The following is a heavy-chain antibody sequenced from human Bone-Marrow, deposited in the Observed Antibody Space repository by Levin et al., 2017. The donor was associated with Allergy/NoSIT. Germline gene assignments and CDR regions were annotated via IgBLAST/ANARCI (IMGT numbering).Heavy chain of an antibody. D-gene: IGHD1/OR15-1a*01. J-gene: IGHJ6*02. CDR2: ITTGSNYK. CDR1: GFDFHIYV. CDR3: ARSHPLTGTTHFSYQDGMDV. Sequence: GGSLRLSCEASGFDFHIYVMNWVRQAPGKGLEWLSSITTGSNYKYYVDSVRGRFVISRDNGRNSLYLQMNNLRAEDTGVYYCARSHPLTGTTHFSYQDGMDVWGQGTTVTVSS. V-gene: IGHV3-21*03.